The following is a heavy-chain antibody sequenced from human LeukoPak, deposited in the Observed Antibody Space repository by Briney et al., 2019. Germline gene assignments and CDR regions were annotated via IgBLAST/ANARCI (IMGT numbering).Heavy chain of an antibody. V-gene: IGHV3-30*18. D-gene: IGHD2-15*01. CDR2: ISYDGSNE. CDR3: AKGGYCSGGSCYFSDAFDI. CDR1: GFTFSSFG. J-gene: IGHJ3*02. Sequence: GGSLRLSCAASGFTFSSFGMHWVRQAPGQGLEWVTFISYDGSNEYYADSVKGRFTISRDNSKNTLYLQMNSLRAEDTAVYYCAKGGYCSGGSCYFSDAFDIWGQGTMVTVSS.